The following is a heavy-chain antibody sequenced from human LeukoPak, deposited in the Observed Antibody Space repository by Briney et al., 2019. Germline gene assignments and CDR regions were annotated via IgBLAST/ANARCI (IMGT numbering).Heavy chain of an antibody. V-gene: IGHV3-48*03. D-gene: IGHD5-12*01. CDR2: IGSSGSTI. J-gene: IGHJ4*02. CDR3: AQDRAWIEFYF. CDR1: GFTFSSYE. Sequence: PGGSLRLSCAASGFTFSSYEMNWVRQAPGKGLEWVSYIGSSGSTIYYADSVKGRFTISRDNSKNTMYLQMNSLRAEDTAVYYCAQDRAWIEFYFWGQGTLVTVSS.